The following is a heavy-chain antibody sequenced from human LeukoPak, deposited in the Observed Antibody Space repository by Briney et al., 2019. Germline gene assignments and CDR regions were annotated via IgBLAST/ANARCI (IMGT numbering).Heavy chain of an antibody. J-gene: IGHJ4*02. Sequence: ASVKVSCKASGYTFTSSDINCVRQATGQGLEWMGWLIPNSGNTGYAQKFQGRVTMITNTSITTAYKELSSRRSEDTAVYYCGRGLVPYIYWGQGTLVTVSA. CDR3: GRGLVPYIY. V-gene: IGHV1-8*01. CDR2: LIPNSGNT. D-gene: IGHD2-8*02. CDR1: GYTFTSSD.